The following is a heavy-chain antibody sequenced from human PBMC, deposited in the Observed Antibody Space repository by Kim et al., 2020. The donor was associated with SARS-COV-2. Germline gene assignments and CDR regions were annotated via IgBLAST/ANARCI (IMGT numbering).Heavy chain of an antibody. CDR1: EYIFSDYY. CDR2: IRPNGGGT. Sequence: ASVKVSCEASEYIFSDYYIHWVRLAPGQGLEWMGRIRPNGGGTDYAQKFRGRVTMTRDTSINTAYMELSRLTSDDTAIYYCAREKLGRTYWGQGTLVTVSS. D-gene: IGHD6-6*01. J-gene: IGHJ1*01. CDR3: AREKLGRTY. V-gene: IGHV1-2*06.